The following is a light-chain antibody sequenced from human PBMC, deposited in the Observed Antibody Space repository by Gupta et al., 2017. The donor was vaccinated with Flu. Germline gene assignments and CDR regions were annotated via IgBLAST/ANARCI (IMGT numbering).Light chain of an antibody. Sequence: EIVLTQSPGTLSLSPGERATLSCRASQSVSSSSLAWYQQKPGQAPRLLIYGASSRATGIPDRFSGSGSATDFTLTISRLEPEDFAVYYCQQYGNSLPLTFGGGTKVEIK. J-gene: IGKJ4*01. V-gene: IGKV3-20*01. CDR2: GAS. CDR3: QQYGNSLPLT. CDR1: QSVSSSS.